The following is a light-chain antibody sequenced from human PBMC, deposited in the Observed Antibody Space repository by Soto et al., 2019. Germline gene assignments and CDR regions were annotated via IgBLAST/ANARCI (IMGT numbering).Light chain of an antibody. J-gene: IGKJ4*01. CDR2: DTS. V-gene: IGKV3-20*01. Sequence: EFVLTQSPGTLSLSPGERATLSCRASQSLTNSFIAWYQQKPGQAPRLLIYDTSSRASGIPDRFSGSGSGTDFTLTISRLETEDFAVFYCQQYGTSEITFGGGTKVDIK. CDR3: QQYGTSEIT. CDR1: QSLTNSF.